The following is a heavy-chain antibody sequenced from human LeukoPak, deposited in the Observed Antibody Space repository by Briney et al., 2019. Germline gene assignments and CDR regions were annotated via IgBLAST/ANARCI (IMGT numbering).Heavy chain of an antibody. J-gene: IGHJ5*02. CDR1: GGSIRSSYYY. V-gene: IGHV4-39*02. D-gene: IGHD3-3*01. CDR2: IYDSGST. CDR3: ARDRARLRFLGRFDP. Sequence: PSETLSLTCTVSGGSIRSSYYYWGWIRQPPGKGLEWIGSIYDSGSTYYNPSLKSRVTISVDTSKNQFSLKLNSVTAADTAVYYCARDRARLRFLGRFDPWGQGTLVTVSS.